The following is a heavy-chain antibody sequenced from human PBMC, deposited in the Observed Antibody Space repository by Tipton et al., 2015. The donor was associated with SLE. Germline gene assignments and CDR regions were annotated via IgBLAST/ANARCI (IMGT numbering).Heavy chain of an antibody. J-gene: IGHJ4*02. V-gene: IGHV4-30-2*01. CDR3: ARLIAARLPFDY. D-gene: IGHD6-6*01. CDR2: INHSGST. CDR1: GGSISSGGYS. Sequence: TLSLTCAVSGGSISSGGYSWSWIRQPPGKGLEWIGEINHSGSTNHNPSLKRRVTISVDTSKNQFSLKLSSVTAADTAVYYCARLIAARLPFDYWGQGTLVTVSS.